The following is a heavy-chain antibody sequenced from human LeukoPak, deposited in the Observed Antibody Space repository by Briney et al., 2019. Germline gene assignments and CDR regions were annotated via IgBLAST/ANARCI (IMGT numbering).Heavy chain of an antibody. J-gene: IGHJ5*02. D-gene: IGHD6-13*01. CDR1: GYTFTGYY. CDR2: INPNSGGT. V-gene: IGHV1-2*04. CDR3: ARESQQLVMGWFDP. Sequence: VASVKVSCKASGYTFTGYYMHWVRQAPGQGLEWMGWINPNSGGTNYAQKFQGWVTMTRDTSISTAYMELSRLRSDDTAVYYCARESQQLVMGWFDPWGQGTLVTVSS.